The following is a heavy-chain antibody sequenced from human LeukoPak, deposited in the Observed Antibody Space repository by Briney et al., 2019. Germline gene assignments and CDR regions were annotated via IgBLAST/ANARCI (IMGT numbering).Heavy chain of an antibody. CDR3: ARGGSKYYYDSSGYI. V-gene: IGHV3-48*03. D-gene: IGHD3-22*01. CDR2: ISSSGSTI. Sequence: TGGSLRLSCAGSGFTFSSHEMNWVRQAPGKGLEWVSYISSSGSTIYYADSVKGRFTISRDNAKNSLYLQMNSLRAEDTAVYYCARGGSKYYYDSSGYIWGQGTLVTVSS. CDR1: GFTFSSHE. J-gene: IGHJ4*02.